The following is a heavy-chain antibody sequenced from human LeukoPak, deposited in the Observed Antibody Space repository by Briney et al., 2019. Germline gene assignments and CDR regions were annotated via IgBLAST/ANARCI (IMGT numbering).Heavy chain of an antibody. D-gene: IGHD2-2*01. J-gene: IGHJ6*02. CDR1: GYSFTSYW. Sequence: GESLKISCKGSGYSFTSYWTGWVRQMPGKGLEWMGIIYPGDSDTRYGPSFQGQVTISADKSISTAYLQWSSLKASDTAMYYCARLTGCSSTSCYRDMYYGMDVWGQGTTVTVSS. V-gene: IGHV5-51*01. CDR3: ARLTGCSSTSCYRDMYYGMDV. CDR2: IYPGDSDT.